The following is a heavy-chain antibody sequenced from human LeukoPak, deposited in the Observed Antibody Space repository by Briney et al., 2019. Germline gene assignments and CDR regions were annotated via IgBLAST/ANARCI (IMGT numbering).Heavy chain of an antibody. Sequence: GGSLRLSCAASGFTFSSYAMSWVRQAPGKGLEWVSAISGSGGSTYYADSVKGRFTISRDNSKNTLYLQMNSLRAGDTAVYYCAKDCPPYYDFWSGYYGEFDYWGQGTLVTVFS. CDR3: AKDCPPYYDFWSGYYGEFDY. CDR2: ISGSGGST. V-gene: IGHV3-23*01. D-gene: IGHD3-3*01. CDR1: GFTFSSYA. J-gene: IGHJ4*02.